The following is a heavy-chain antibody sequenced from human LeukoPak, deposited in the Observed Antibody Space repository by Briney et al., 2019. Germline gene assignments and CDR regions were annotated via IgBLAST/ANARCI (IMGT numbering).Heavy chain of an antibody. V-gene: IGHV3-23*01. J-gene: IGHJ4*02. CDR2: ISGSGGST. Sequence: GGSLRLSCVASGYTFSSFSINWVRQAPGKGLEWVSGISGSGGSTYYADSVKGRFTISRDNSKNMLYVQMDDLRAEDTAVYYCTRGGVGSFDLWGQGTLVTVSS. CDR1: GYTFSSFS. CDR3: TRGGVGSFDL. D-gene: IGHD3-16*01.